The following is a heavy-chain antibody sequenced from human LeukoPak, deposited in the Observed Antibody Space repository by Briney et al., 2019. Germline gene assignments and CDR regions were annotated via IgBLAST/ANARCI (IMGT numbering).Heavy chain of an antibody. D-gene: IGHD2-21*02. V-gene: IGHV3-53*04. Sequence: PGGSLRLSCAASGFTVSSNYMSWVRQAPGKGLEWVSVIYSGGSTYYADSVKGRFTIFRHNSKNTLYLQMNSLRAEDTAVYYCARARDCGGDCYSYAFDIWGQGTMVTVSS. CDR1: GFTVSSNY. J-gene: IGHJ3*02. CDR2: IYSGGST. CDR3: ARARDCGGDCYSYAFDI.